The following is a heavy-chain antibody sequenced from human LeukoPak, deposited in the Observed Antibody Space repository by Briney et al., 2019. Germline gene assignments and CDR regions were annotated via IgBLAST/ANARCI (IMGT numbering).Heavy chain of an antibody. CDR2: IKSDGST. Sequence: GVSLRLSCAASGFTFSSYWMHWVRQAPGKGLVWVSRIKSDGSTNYADDVKGRFTISRDNAKNTLSLQMNSLRGEDTGVYYCARAPSEIGGYYPEYFRHWGQGTLVTV. D-gene: IGHD3-22*01. CDR1: GFTFSSYW. CDR3: ARAPSEIGGYYPEYFRH. V-gene: IGHV3-74*01. J-gene: IGHJ1*01.